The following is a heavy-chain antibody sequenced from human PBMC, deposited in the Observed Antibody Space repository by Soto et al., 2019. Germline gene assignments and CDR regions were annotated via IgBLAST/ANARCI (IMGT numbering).Heavy chain of an antibody. CDR3: ARDPGGALMVYAMSDAFDI. Sequence: GGSLRLSCAASGFTFSSYGMHWVRQAPGKGLEWVAVIWYDGSNKYYADSVKGRFTISRDNSKNTLYLQMNSLRAEDTAVYYCARDPGGALMVYAMSDAFDIWGQGTMVTVSS. J-gene: IGHJ3*02. D-gene: IGHD2-8*01. CDR2: IWYDGSNK. CDR1: GFTFSSYG. V-gene: IGHV3-33*01.